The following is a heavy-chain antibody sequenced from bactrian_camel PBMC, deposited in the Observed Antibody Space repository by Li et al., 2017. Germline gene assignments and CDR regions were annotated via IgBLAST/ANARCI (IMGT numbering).Heavy chain of an antibody. Sequence: HVQLVESGGDSVQAGGSLRLSCTVRGYSRSRYCLGWFRQGSGKEREAVAFIYTGGDTTYYADSVKGRFTIYQDNAYGTIYLQMTNLKPDDSAMYYCATREMDTYSGLPRNCISALRAGTNFKGQGTQVTVS. V-gene: IGHV3S1*01. J-gene: IGHJ4*01. D-gene: IGHD3*01. CDR2: IYTGGDTT. CDR1: GYSRSRYC.